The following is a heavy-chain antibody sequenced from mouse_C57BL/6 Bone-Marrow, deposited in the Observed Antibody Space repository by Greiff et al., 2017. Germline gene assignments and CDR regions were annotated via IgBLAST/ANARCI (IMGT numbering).Heavy chain of an antibody. CDR1: GYTFTSYW. CDR2: IDPSDSYT. J-gene: IGHJ1*03. CDR3: ATLISTVVANWYFDV. V-gene: IGHV1-69*01. Sequence: QVQLQQPGAELVMPGASVKLSCKASGYTFTSYWMHWVKQRPGQGLEWIGEIDPSDSYTNYNQKFKGKSTLPVDKSSSTAYMQLSSLTSEDSAVYYCATLISTVVANWYFDVWGTGTTVTVSS. D-gene: IGHD1-1*01.